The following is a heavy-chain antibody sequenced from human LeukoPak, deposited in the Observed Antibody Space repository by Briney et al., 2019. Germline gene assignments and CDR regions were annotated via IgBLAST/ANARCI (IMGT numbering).Heavy chain of an antibody. Sequence: GGSLRLSCAASGFTFSSYEMNWVRQAPGKGLEWVSYISSSGTTVHYAESVKGRVAIFRDNAKSSLYLQMNSLRVEDTAVYYCARVSRGSYDLDYWGQGTLVTVSS. J-gene: IGHJ4*02. D-gene: IGHD1-26*01. CDR2: ISSSGTTV. CDR3: ARVSRGSYDLDY. CDR1: GFTFSSYE. V-gene: IGHV3-48*03.